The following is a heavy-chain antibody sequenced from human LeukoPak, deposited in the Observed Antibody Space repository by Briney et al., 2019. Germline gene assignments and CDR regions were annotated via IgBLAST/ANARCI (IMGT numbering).Heavy chain of an antibody. CDR1: EFTFSSYA. Sequence: GGSLRLSCAASEFTFSSYAMSWVRQAPGKGLEWVSAISGSGGSTYYADSVKGRFTISRDNSKDTLFLQMHSLRPGDTAVYYCVREDTPATANYWGQGTLVTISS. V-gene: IGHV3-23*01. CDR3: VREDTPATANY. J-gene: IGHJ4*02. CDR2: ISGSGGST. D-gene: IGHD2-21*02.